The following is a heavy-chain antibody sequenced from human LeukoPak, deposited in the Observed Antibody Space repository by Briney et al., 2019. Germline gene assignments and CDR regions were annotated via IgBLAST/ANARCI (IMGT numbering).Heavy chain of an antibody. J-gene: IGHJ4*02. D-gene: IGHD2-2*01. CDR1: GGSFSRYY. Sequence: PSETLSLTCAVYGGSFSRYYWSWIRQPPGKGLEWIGEINHSGSTNYNPSLKSRVTISVDTSKNQFSLKLSSVTAADTAVYYCARGHCSSTSCYLLGPKYYFDYWGQGTLVTVSS. CDR3: ARGHCSSTSCYLLGPKYYFDY. CDR2: INHSGST. V-gene: IGHV4-34*01.